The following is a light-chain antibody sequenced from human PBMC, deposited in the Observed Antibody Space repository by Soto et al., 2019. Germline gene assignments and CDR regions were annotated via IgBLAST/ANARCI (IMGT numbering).Light chain of an antibody. CDR3: QQYKVYSKT. V-gene: IGKV1-5*01. CDR2: DVS. Sequence: DIQMTQSPSTVSAYVGDSVTITCRASQSITTWLAWYQQRPGKAPKLLIYDVSSLQSGVPSRFSGSGSGTEFTLTISSLQPDDFATYYCQQYKVYSKTFGQGTKVDIK. CDR1: QSITTW. J-gene: IGKJ1*01.